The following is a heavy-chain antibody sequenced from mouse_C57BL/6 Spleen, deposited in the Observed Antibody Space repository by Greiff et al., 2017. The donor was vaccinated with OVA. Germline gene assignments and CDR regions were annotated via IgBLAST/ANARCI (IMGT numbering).Heavy chain of an antibody. J-gene: IGHJ1*03. V-gene: IGHV1-15*01. CDR1: GYTFTDYE. Sequence: QVQLQQSGAELVRPGASVTLSCKASGYTFTDYEMHWVKQTPVHGLEWIGAIDPETGGTAYNQKFKGKAILTAAKSSSTAYMELRSLTSEDSAVYYCTGLRRGDWYFDVWGTGTTVTVSS. D-gene: IGHD2-2*01. CDR2: IDPETGGT. CDR3: TGLRRGDWYFDV.